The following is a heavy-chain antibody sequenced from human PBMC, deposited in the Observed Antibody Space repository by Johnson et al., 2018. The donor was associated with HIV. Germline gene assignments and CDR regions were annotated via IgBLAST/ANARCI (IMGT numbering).Heavy chain of an antibody. CDR1: GFTFSSYG. CDR3: ARGVRNSYGYLLGTFDI. Sequence: QMLLVESGGGVVQPGGSLRLSCAASGFTFSSYGMHWVRQAPGKGLDWVSAVYSTFGTYYADSVRGRFTISTDNSKNTLYLQMNSLRREDTAVYYCARGVRNSYGYLLGTFDIWGQGTMVTVSS. D-gene: IGHD5-18*01. CDR2: VYSTFGT. J-gene: IGHJ3*02. V-gene: IGHV3-NL1*01.